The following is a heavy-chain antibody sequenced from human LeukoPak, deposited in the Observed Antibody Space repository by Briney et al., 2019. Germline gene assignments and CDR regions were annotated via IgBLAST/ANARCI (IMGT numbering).Heavy chain of an antibody. D-gene: IGHD2-15*01. CDR2: INTDGSST. V-gene: IGHV3-74*01. CDR1: GFTFSSYW. J-gene: IGHJ3*02. Sequence: GGSLRLSCAASGFTFSSYWMHWVRQAPGKGLVWVSRINTDGSSTSYADSVKGRFTISRDNAKNTLYLQMNSLRAEDTAVYYCARVVVVAVGDLDVFDIWGQGTMVTVSS. CDR3: ARVVVVAVGDLDVFDI.